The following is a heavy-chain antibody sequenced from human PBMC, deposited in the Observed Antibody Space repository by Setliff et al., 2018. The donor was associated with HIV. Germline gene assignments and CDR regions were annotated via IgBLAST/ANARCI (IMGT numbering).Heavy chain of an antibody. CDR1: GYIFTGYY. CDR3: ARGRLSWSPDF. V-gene: IGHV1-46*01. J-gene: IGHJ4*02. CDR2: INPSGGST. Sequence: ASVKVSCKASGYIFTGYYMHWVRQAPGQGLEWMGVINPSGGSTSYAQRFQGRVTMTRDTSTSTVYMELRSLRSEDTAVYFCARGRLSWSPDFWGQGTLVTVSS.